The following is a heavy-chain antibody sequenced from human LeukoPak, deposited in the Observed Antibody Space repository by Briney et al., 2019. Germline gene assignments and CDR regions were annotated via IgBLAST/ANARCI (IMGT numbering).Heavy chain of an antibody. CDR1: GFTFSSYW. J-gene: IGHJ1*01. CDR2: INHNGNVN. V-gene: IGHV3-7*03. CDR3: ARVGYYDSSGYYYQY. Sequence: GGSLRLSCAASGFTFSSYWMNWARQAPGKGLEWVASINHNGNVNYYVDSVKGRFTISRDNAKNSLYLQMNSLRAEDTAVYYCARVGYYDSSGYYYQYWGQGTLVTVSS. D-gene: IGHD3-22*01.